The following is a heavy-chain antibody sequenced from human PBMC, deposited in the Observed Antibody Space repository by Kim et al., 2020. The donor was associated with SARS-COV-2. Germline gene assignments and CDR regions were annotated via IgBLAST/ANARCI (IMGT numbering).Heavy chain of an antibody. J-gene: IGHJ4*02. CDR3: AGQVGPAAIIDY. Sequence: NSTPSLKSRVTMSVATSKNQFTLKLSSVTAADTAVYYCAGQVGPAAIIDYWGQGTLVTVSS. V-gene: IGHV4-4*07. D-gene: IGHD2-2*01.